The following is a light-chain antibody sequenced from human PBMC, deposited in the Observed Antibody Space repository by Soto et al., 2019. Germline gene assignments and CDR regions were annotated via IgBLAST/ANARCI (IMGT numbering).Light chain of an antibody. Sequence: DIQMTQSPSTLAASVGDRVTVTCRASQSIDKWLAWYQQKPGKAPKLLMYKASLLQSGIPSRFSGSGSGTDFTLTISSLQSDDVASYYCQQYSKYPWTFGQGTKVEV. J-gene: IGKJ1*01. CDR3: QQYSKYPWT. V-gene: IGKV1-5*03. CDR1: QSIDKW. CDR2: KAS.